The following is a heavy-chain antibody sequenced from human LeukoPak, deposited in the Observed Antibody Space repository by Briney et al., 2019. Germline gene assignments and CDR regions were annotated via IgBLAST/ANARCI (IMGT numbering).Heavy chain of an antibody. J-gene: IGHJ4*02. V-gene: IGHV3-7*01. Sequence: GGSLRLSCAASGFPFSNYWMSWVRQAPGKGLELVANIKQDGSQKYYVGSVKGRFTISRDNAKNSLYLQMNSLRAEDTAMYYCASSAVAGTEGYWGQGTLVTVSS. CDR3: ASSAVAGTEGY. CDR2: IKQDGSQK. D-gene: IGHD6-19*01. CDR1: GFPFSNYW.